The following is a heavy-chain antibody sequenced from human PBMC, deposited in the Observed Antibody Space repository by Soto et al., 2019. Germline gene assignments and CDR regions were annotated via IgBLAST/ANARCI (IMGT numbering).Heavy chain of an antibody. V-gene: IGHV3-30-3*01. CDR3: ARDRPSSVLRFLEWLLPGDGMDV. Sequence: PGGSLRLSCAASGFTFSGYAMHWVRQAPGKGLEWVAVISYDGSNKYYADSVKGRFTISRDNSKNTLYLQMNSLRAEDTAVYYCARDRPSSVLRFLEWLLPGDGMDVWGQGTTVTVSS. D-gene: IGHD3-3*01. CDR2: ISYDGSNK. CDR1: GFTFSGYA. J-gene: IGHJ6*02.